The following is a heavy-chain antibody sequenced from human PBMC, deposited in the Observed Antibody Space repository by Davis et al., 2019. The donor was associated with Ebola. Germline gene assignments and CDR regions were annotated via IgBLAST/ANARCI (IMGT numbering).Heavy chain of an antibody. V-gene: IGHV7-4-1*02. CDR1: RYTFTSYA. CDR2: VNTNTA. Sequence: ASVKVSCKASRYTFTSYAMNWVRQAPGQGLEWMGWVNTNTARYAQGFTGRFVFSMDTSVSTAYLQINSLEADDTSVYYCARGPTGHIDYWGQGTLVTVSS. D-gene: IGHD3-9*01. CDR3: ARGPTGHIDY. J-gene: IGHJ4*02.